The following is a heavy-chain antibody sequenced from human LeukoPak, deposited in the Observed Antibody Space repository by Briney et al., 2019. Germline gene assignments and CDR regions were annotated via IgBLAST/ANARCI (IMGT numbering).Heavy chain of an antibody. D-gene: IGHD6-6*01. Sequence: SETLSLTCAVYGGSFSGYYWSWIRQPPGKGLEWIGEINHSGSTNYNPSLKSRVTISVDTSKNQFSLKLSSVTAADTAVYYCARFPEYRDWFDPWGQGTLVTVSS. J-gene: IGHJ5*02. CDR1: GGSFSGYY. CDR2: INHSGST. V-gene: IGHV4-34*01. CDR3: ARFPEYRDWFDP.